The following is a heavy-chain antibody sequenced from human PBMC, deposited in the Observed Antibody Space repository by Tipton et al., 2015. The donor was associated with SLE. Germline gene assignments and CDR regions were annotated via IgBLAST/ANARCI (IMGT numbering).Heavy chain of an antibody. D-gene: IGHD6-13*01. CDR2: IYYSGST. J-gene: IGHJ4*02. CDR3: ARHYGYSSSYFDY. Sequence: TLSLTCTVSGGSISSYYWSWIRQPPGKGLEWIGSIYYSGSTYYNPSLKSRVTISVDTSKNQFSLKLSSVTAADTAVYYCARHYGYSSSYFDYWGQGTLVTVSS. V-gene: IGHV4-59*05. CDR1: GGSISSYY.